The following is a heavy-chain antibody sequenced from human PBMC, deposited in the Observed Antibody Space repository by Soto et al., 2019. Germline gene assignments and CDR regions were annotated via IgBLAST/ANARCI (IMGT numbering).Heavy chain of an antibody. D-gene: IGHD3-10*01. CDR1: GASFTTSIYY. J-gene: IGHJ4*02. CDR2: VYYSGST. CDR3: ANLWGQD. Sequence: HLRLQESGPELLKPAGTLSLPCTVSGASFTTSIYYWGWIRQPPGKGLEWMWRVYYSGSTYYNPSLKSRGTISVDTSKNQFSLKLSSVTAADTAVYYCANLWGQDWGQGTLVTVSS. V-gene: IGHV4-39*01.